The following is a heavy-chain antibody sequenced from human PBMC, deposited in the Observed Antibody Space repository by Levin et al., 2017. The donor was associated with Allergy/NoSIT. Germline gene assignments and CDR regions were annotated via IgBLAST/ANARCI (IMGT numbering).Heavy chain of an antibody. V-gene: IGHV3-15*01. D-gene: IGHD3-16*01. CDR3: TTDPIMITFGGVKDY. J-gene: IGHJ4*02. CDR1: GFTFSNAW. Sequence: LSLTCAASGFTFSNAWMSWVRQAPGKGLEWVGRIKSKTDGGTTDYAAPVKGRFTISRDDSKNTLYLQMNSLKTEDTAVYYCTTDPIMITFGGVKDYWGQGTLVTVSS. CDR2: IKSKTDGGTT.